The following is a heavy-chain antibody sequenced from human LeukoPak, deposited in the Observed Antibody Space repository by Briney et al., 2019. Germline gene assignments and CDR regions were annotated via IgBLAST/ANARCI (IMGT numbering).Heavy chain of an antibody. CDR3: SRDSHGDDVYDY. Sequence: GGSLRLSCTVSGFTFEDFAMTWVRQAPGKGLEWVGFIRRRAYGGTTDSPASVESRFTISIDDSKNIAFLQMNSMKTEDTAIYFCSRDSHGDDVYDYWGQGTLVTVSS. CDR1: GFTFEDFA. CDR2: IRRRAYGGTT. J-gene: IGHJ4*02. D-gene: IGHD1-1*01. V-gene: IGHV3-49*04.